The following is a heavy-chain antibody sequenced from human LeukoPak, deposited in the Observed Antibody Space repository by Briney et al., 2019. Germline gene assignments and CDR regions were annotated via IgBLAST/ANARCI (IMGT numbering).Heavy chain of an antibody. CDR2: ISGSGGST. Sequence: PGGSLRLSCAASGFTFSSYAMSWVRQAPGKGLEWVSAISGSGGSTYYADSVKGRFTISRDNSKNTLYLQMTSLRAEDSAVYYCARYCTSTSCADSSYYGMDVWGQGTTVTVSS. CDR1: GFTFSSYA. J-gene: IGHJ6*02. D-gene: IGHD2-2*01. CDR3: ARYCTSTSCADSSYYGMDV. V-gene: IGHV3-23*01.